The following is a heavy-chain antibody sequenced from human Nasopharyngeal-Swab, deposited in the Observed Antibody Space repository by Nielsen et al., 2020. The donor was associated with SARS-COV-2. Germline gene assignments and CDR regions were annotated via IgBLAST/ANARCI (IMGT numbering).Heavy chain of an antibody. Sequence: GESLKISCAASGFTFSSYWMSWVRQAPGKGLEWVANIKQDGSEKYYVDSVKGRFTISRDNAKNSLYLQMNSLRAEDTAVYYCAKEGMVGPVGVYWGQGTLVTVSS. J-gene: IGHJ4*02. V-gene: IGHV3-7*03. CDR2: IKQDGSEK. D-gene: IGHD3-16*01. CDR3: AKEGMVGPVGVY. CDR1: GFTFSSYW.